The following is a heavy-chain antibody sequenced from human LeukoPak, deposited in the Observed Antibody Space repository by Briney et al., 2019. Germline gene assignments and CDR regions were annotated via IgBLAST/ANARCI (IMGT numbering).Heavy chain of an antibody. V-gene: IGHV3-48*01. Sequence: AGGSLRLSCAASGFTFSSNSMNWVRQAPGKGLEWISYISSSGTTIHYADSVRGRFSISRDNAKNSLYLQVNSLRAEDTAVYYCAREDYDFWSGYYLYYYYYYYMDVWGKGTTVTVSS. J-gene: IGHJ6*03. D-gene: IGHD3-3*01. CDR3: AREDYDFWSGYYLYYYYYYYMDV. CDR1: GFTFSSNS. CDR2: ISSSGTTI.